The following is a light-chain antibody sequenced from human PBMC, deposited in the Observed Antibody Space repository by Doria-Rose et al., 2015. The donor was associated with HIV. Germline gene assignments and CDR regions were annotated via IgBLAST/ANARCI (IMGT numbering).Light chain of an antibody. CDR3: GAWDDTLRGPV. J-gene: IGLJ3*02. CDR2: SSH. V-gene: IGLV1-47*02. Sequence: QSVLTQPPSASGTPGQRVTISCSGSRSNIGSNYVFWYQQLPGTAPKLLIYSSHQRPSGVPDRFSGSKSGTSASLVISGLRSEDEAGYYCGAWDDTLRGPVFGGGTKLTAL. CDR1: RSNIGSNY.